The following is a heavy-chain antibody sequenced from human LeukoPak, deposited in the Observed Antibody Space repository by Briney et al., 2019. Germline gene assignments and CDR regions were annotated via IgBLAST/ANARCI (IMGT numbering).Heavy chain of an antibody. D-gene: IGHD5-24*01. V-gene: IGHV3-23*01. Sequence: GGSLRLSCAASGFTFSIYGMNWVRPSPGKGLEWVSGIGGSGDRTYYADSVKGRFSISRDNSKHTLYLQINSLRVEDTAVYYCAKDMRMASFEHWGRGTQVTVSS. CDR2: IGGSGDRT. CDR3: AKDMRMASFEH. J-gene: IGHJ4*02. CDR1: GFTFSIYG.